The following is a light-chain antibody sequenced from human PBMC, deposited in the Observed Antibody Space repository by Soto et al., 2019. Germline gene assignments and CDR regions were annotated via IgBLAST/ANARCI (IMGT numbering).Light chain of an antibody. CDR2: GAS. J-gene: IGKJ3*01. Sequence: DIQMTQSPSSLSASVGDRVTITCRASQGISNYLAWYQQKPGKVPKLLIYGASTLQSGVPSRFSGSGSGTDFTLTISSLQPEDVATYYCQKYNSAPPFTFGPVTKVDIK. CDR1: QGISNY. V-gene: IGKV1-27*01. CDR3: QKYNSAPPFT.